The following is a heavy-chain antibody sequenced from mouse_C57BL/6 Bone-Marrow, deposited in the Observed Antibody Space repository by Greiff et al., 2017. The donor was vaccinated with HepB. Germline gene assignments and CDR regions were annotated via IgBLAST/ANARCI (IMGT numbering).Heavy chain of an antibody. D-gene: IGHD2-10*01. J-gene: IGHJ2*01. CDR1: GYSITSGYY. CDR2: ISYDGSN. Sequence: EVQLMESGPGLVKPSQSLSLTCSVTGYSITSGYYWNWIRQFPGNKLEWMGYISYDGSNNYNPSLKNRISITRDTSKNQFFLKLNSVTTEDTATYYCASSYSLYYFDYWGQGTTLTVSS. CDR3: ASSYSLYYFDY. V-gene: IGHV3-6*01.